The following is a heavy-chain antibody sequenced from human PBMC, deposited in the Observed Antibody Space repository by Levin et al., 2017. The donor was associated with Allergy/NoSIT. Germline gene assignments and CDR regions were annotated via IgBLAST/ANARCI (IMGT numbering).Heavy chain of an antibody. CDR3: AREGYSSSRDNRGYFQH. D-gene: IGHD6-13*01. CDR2: IWYDGSNK. Sequence: GESLKISCAASGFTFSSYGMHWVRQAPGKGLEWVAVIWYDGSNKYYADSVKGRFTISRDNSKNTLYLQMSSLRAEDTAVYYCAREGYSSSRDNRGYFQHWGQGTLVTVSS. J-gene: IGHJ1*01. V-gene: IGHV3-33*01. CDR1: GFTFSSYG.